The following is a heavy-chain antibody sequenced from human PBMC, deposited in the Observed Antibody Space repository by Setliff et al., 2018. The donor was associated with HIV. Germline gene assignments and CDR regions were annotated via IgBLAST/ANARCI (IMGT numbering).Heavy chain of an antibody. CDR1: RGSISSGTYY. D-gene: IGHD4-17*01. V-gene: IGHV4-61*01. Sequence: SETLSLTCTVSRGSISSGTYYWTWIRQPPGKGLEWTGYIYSTGSTNYNPSLQSRVSISMDASKNKFSLKVTSVTSADTAVYYCAKGAGFYGDYTFDYWGQGHLVTVSS. CDR2: IYSTGST. J-gene: IGHJ4*02. CDR3: AKGAGFYGDYTFDY.